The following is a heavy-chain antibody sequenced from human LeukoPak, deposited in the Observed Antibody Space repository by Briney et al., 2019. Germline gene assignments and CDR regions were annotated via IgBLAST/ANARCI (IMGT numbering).Heavy chain of an antibody. J-gene: IGHJ5*02. Sequence: PGGSLRLSCAASGFTFSSYEMNWARQAPGKGLEWVSYIGRSGSPIYYADSVKGRFTISRDNAKNSVYLQMNSLRAEDTGVYYCARDLFSTGNWFDPWGQGTLVTVSS. CDR1: GFTFSSYE. CDR2: IGRSGSPI. V-gene: IGHV3-48*03. D-gene: IGHD2-8*02. CDR3: ARDLFSTGNWFDP.